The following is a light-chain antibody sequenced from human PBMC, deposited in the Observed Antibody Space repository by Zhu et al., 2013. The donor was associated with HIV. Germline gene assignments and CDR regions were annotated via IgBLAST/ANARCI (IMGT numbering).Light chain of an antibody. V-gene: IGLV3-21*03. Sequence: SYVLTQPPSVSVAPGKTARITCGGNNIGSKSVHWYQQKPGQAPVLVVYDDSDRPSGIPERFSGSNSGNTATLTISSVETGDEADYYCQVWDTNDDLVMFGGGTKLTVL. J-gene: IGLJ3*02. CDR2: DDS. CDR1: NIGSKS. CDR3: QVWDTNDDLVM.